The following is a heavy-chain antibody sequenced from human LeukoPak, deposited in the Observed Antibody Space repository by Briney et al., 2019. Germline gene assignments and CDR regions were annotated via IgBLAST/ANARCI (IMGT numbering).Heavy chain of an antibody. CDR3: ARDSSGWSDY. V-gene: IGHV3-74*01. D-gene: IGHD6-19*01. CDR2: INSDGSST. CDR1: GFTFSDYY. J-gene: IGHJ4*02. Sequence: GGSLRLSCAASGFTFSDYYMSWIRQAPGKGLVWVSRINSDGSSTSYADPVKGRFTISRDNAKNTLYLQMNSLRAEDTAVYYCARDSSGWSDYWGQGTLVTVSS.